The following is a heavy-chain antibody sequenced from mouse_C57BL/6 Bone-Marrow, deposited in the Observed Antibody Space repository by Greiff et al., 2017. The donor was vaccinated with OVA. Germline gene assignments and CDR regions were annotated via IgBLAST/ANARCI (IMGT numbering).Heavy chain of an antibody. CDR3: AKGLWGTSAY. D-gene: IGHD3-3*01. CDR1: GFTFSSYG. V-gene: IGHV5-6*01. Sequence: VQLKESGGDLVKPGGSLKLSCAASGFTFSSYGMSWVRQTPDKRLEWVATISSGGSYTYYPDSVKGRFTISRDNAKNTLYLQMSSLKSEDTAMYYCAKGLWGTSAYWGQGTLVTVSA. J-gene: IGHJ3*01. CDR2: ISSGGSYT.